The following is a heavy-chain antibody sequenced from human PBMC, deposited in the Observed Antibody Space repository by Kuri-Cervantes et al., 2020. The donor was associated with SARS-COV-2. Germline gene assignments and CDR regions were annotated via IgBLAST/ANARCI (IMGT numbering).Heavy chain of an antibody. CDR3: TTLIDY. V-gene: IGHV3-73*01. CDR1: GFTFSGSA. J-gene: IGHJ4*02. Sequence: LTCAASGFTFSGSAMHWVRQASGKGLEWVGRIRSKANSYATAYAASVKGRFTISRDDSKNTAYLQMNSLKTEDTAVYYCTTLIDYWGQGTLVTVSS. CDR2: IRSKANSYAT.